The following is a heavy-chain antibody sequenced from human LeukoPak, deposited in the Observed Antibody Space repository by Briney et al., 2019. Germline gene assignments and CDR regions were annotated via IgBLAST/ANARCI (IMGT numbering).Heavy chain of an antibody. CDR3: ARGWSYYDSSGYYYAFDY. Sequence: SETLSLTCAVYGGSFSGYYWSWIRQPPGKGLEWIGEINHSGSTNYNPSLKSRVTISVDTSKNQFSLKLRSVTAADTAVYYCARGWSYYDSSGYYYAFDYWGQGTLVTVSS. CDR2: INHSGST. D-gene: IGHD3-22*01. V-gene: IGHV4-34*01. J-gene: IGHJ4*02. CDR1: GGSFSGYY.